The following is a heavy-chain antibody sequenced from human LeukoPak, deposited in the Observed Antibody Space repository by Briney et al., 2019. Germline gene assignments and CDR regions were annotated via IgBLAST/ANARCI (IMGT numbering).Heavy chain of an antibody. CDR2: ISYDGSNK. J-gene: IGHJ4*02. Sequence: PGGSLRLSCEVSGFIFRKYNMHWVRQAPGKGLEWVAVISYDGSNKYYADSVKGRFTISRDNSKNTLYLQMNSLRAEDTAVYYCAKDVGIVVVPAGYFDYWSQGTLVTVSS. D-gene: IGHD2-2*03. CDR3: AKDVGIVVVPAGYFDY. CDR1: GFIFRKYN. V-gene: IGHV3-30*18.